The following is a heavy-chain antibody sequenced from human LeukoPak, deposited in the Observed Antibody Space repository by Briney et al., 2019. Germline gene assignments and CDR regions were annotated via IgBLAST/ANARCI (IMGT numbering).Heavy chain of an antibody. V-gene: IGHV1-8*01. CDR3: ARGLARNYVFGDWFDP. D-gene: IGHD1-7*01. Sequence: GASVKVSSKASGYTFTSYDINWVRQATGRRLEWIGWMNPNRGNTGYAQKFQGRVTMTRNTSISTAYMELSSLRSEDTAVYYCARGLARNYVFGDWFDPWGQGTLVTVSS. CDR1: GYTFTSYD. CDR2: MNPNRGNT. J-gene: IGHJ5*02.